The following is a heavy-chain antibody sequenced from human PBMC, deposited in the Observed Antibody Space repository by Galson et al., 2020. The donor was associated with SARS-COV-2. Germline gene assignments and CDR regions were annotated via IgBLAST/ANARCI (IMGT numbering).Heavy chain of an antibody. J-gene: IGHJ5*02. V-gene: IGHV3-30*18. CDR3: AKAFRVVVVPAA. Sequence: GGSLRLSCAASGFTFSSYGMHWVRQAPGKGLEWVAVISYDGSNKYYADSVKGRFTISRDNSKNTLYLQMNSLRAEDTAVYYCAKAFRVVVVPAAWGQGTLVTVSS. D-gene: IGHD2-2*01. CDR1: GFTFSSYG. CDR2: ISYDGSNK.